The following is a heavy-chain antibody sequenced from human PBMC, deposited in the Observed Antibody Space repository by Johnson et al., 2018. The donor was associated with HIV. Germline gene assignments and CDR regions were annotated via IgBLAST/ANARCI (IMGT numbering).Heavy chain of an antibody. CDR2: ISSDGGST. J-gene: IGHJ3*02. V-gene: IGHV3-64*04. Sequence: QVQLVESGGGVVQPGGSLRLSCAASGFTFDDYAMHWVRQAPGKGLEYVSAISSDGGSTYYADSVKGRFIISRDNSKNTLYLQMNSLRAEDTAVYYCARGGCSGGSCYSHNAFDSWGQGTMVTVSS. CDR1: GFTFDDYA. CDR3: ARGGCSGGSCYSHNAFDS. D-gene: IGHD2-15*01.